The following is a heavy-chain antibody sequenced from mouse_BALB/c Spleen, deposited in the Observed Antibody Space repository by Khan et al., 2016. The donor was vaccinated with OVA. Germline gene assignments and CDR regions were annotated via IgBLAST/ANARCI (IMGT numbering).Heavy chain of an antibody. D-gene: IGHD2-10*01. CDR1: GFSLTNYG. V-gene: IGHV2-6-1*01. CDR2: IWSDGST. Sequence: VKLEESGPGLVAPSQSLSITCTISGFSLTNYGVHWVRQPPGKGLEWRVVIWSDGSTTYNSALKSRLTITKDNSKSQVFLEMNSLQTDDTAMYFCARQPYYHYNSMDYWGQGTSVTVSS. J-gene: IGHJ4*01. CDR3: ARQPYYHYNSMDY.